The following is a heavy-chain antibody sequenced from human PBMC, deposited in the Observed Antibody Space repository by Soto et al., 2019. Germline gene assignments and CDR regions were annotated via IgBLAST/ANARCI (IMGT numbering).Heavy chain of an antibody. J-gene: IGHJ6*02. CDR2: ISSSSSYI. CDR1: GFTFSSYS. D-gene: IGHD1-1*01. CDR3: ARDGNNLYCYYGMDV. V-gene: IGHV3-21*01. Sequence: EVQLVESGGGLVKPGGSLRLSCAASGFTFSSYSMNWVRQAPGKGLEWVSSISSSSSYIYYADSVKGRCTISRDNAKNSLYLQMNSLRDEDTAVYYCARDGNNLYCYYGMDVWGQGTTVTVSS.